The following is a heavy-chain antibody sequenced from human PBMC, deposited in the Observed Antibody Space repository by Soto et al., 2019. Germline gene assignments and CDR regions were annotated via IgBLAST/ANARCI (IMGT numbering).Heavy chain of an antibody. CDR2: IDPSDSYT. J-gene: IGHJ6*02. CDR1: GYSFTSYW. Sequence: GESLKISCKGSGYSFTSYWISWVRQMPGKGLEWMGRIDPSDSYTNYSPSFQGHVTISADKSISTAYLQWSSLKASDTAMYYCASQPVDTAMVIRRYYGMDVWGQGTTVTVSS. V-gene: IGHV5-10-1*01. CDR3: ASQPVDTAMVIRRYYGMDV. D-gene: IGHD5-18*01.